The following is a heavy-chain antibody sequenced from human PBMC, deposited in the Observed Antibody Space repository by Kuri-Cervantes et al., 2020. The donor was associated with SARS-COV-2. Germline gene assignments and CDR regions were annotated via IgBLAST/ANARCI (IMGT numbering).Heavy chain of an antibody. V-gene: IGHV3-30*03. D-gene: IGHD3-9*01. Sequence: GESLKISCVASGFSFSSYGMHWVRQAPGKGLEWVAVITYDGSNKYYTDSVEGRFTISRDNSKNTLYLQMNSLRAEDTAVYYCARDISGLYFDYWGQGTLVTVSS. J-gene: IGHJ4*02. CDR3: ARDISGLYFDY. CDR1: GFSFSSYG. CDR2: ITYDGSNK.